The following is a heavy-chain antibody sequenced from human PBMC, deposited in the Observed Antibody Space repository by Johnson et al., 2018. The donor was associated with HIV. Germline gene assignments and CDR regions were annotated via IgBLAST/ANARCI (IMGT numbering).Heavy chain of an antibody. V-gene: IGHV3-30-3*01. CDR2: ISYDGSNK. Sequence: QVQLVESGGVLVQPGGSLRLSCAASGFTVSSNEMSWVRQAPGKGLECVAVISYDGSNKYYADSVKGRFTISRDNSKNTLYLQMNSLRAEDTAVYYCARREPILGIVRNAFDIWGQGTMVTVSS. CDR1: GFTVSSNE. CDR3: ARREPILGIVRNAFDI. J-gene: IGHJ3*02. D-gene: IGHD7-27*01.